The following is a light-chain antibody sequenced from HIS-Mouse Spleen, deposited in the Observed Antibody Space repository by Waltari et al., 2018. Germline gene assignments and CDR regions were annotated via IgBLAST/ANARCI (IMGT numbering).Light chain of an antibody. J-gene: IGLJ3*02. CDR2: DVS. CDR3: CSYAGSYTWV. V-gene: IGLV2-11*01. CDR1: SSDVGGYNK. Sequence: QSALTQPRSVSGSPGQSVTISCTGTSSDVGGYNKVPWYQQHPGQAPKLMIYDVSKRPSGVHDRFSGSKSGNTASLTISGLQAEDEADYYCCSYAGSYTWVFGGGTKLTVL.